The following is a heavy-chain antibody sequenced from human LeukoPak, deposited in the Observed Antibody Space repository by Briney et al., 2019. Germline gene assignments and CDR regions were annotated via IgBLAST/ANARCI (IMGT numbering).Heavy chain of an antibody. Sequence: PSETLSLTCAVSGSSISSSNWWSWVRQPPGKGLEWIGEIYHSGSTNYNPSLKSRVTISVDKSKNQFSLKLSSVTAADTAVYYCARRSYGGNSFAAFDIWGQGTMVTVSS. V-gene: IGHV4-4*02. CDR2: IYHSGST. J-gene: IGHJ3*02. CDR1: GSSISSSNW. D-gene: IGHD4-23*01. CDR3: ARRSYGGNSFAAFDI.